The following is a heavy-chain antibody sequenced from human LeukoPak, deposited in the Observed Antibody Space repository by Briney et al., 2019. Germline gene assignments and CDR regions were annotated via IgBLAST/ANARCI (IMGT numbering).Heavy chain of an antibody. CDR1: GGSISSSSYY. D-gene: IGHD4-23*01. Sequence: SETLSLTCTVSGGSISSSSYYWGWIRQPPGKGLEWIGSIYYSGSTYYNPSLKSRVTISVDTSKNQFSLKLSSVTAADTAVYYCARVVRYGGSYYMDVWGKGTTVTVSS. CDR3: ARVVRYGGSYYMDV. CDR2: IYYSGST. J-gene: IGHJ6*03. V-gene: IGHV4-39*07.